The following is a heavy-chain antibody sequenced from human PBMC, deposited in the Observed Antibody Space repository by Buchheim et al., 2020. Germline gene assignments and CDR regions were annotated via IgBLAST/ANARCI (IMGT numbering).Heavy chain of an antibody. V-gene: IGHV4-34*01. J-gene: IGHJ5*02. D-gene: IGHD6-13*01. CDR3: ARGPSDIAAAGTGWFDP. Sequence: QVQLQQWGAGLLKPSETLSLTCAVYGGSFSGYYWSWIRQPPGKGLEWIGEINHSGSTNYNPSLKSRVTISVDTSKNQFSLKLSSVTAADTAVYYCARGPSDIAAAGTGWFDPWGQGTL. CDR2: INHSGST. CDR1: GGSFSGYY.